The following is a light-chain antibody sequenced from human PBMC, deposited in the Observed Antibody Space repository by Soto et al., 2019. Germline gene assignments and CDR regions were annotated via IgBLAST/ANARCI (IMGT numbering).Light chain of an antibody. CDR1: QSISTY. Sequence: DIQMTQSPSSLSASVGDRVTITCRASQSISTYLNWYQQKPGRAPNLLIYLASSLQSGVPSRFSGSGSGTDVTLTITSLQPEDSATYFCQQSYPIPSFGPGTKVDIK. CDR3: QQSYPIPS. J-gene: IGKJ3*01. CDR2: LAS. V-gene: IGKV1-39*01.